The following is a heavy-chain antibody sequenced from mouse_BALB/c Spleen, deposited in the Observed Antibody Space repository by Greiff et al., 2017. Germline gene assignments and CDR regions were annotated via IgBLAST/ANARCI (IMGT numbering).Heavy chain of an antibody. D-gene: IGHD2-14*01. J-gene: IGHJ4*01. CDR2: IDPYNGGT. V-gene: IGHV1S135*01. Sequence: VQLQQSGPELGKPGASVKISCKASGYSFTGYNMYWVKQSHRKSLEWIGYIDPYNGGTSYNQKSKGKATLTVDKSSSTAYMHLNSLTSEDSAIYYCARGRYDGDYAMDYWGQGTSVTVSS. CDR1: GYSFTGYN. CDR3: ARGRYDGDYAMDY.